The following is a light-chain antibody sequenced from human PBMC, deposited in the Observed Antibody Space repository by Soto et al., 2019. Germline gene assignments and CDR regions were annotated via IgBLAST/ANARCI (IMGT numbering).Light chain of an antibody. V-gene: IGKV3-20*01. CDR3: QHYGRSPT. CDR2: AAS. CDR1: QSVTTSF. J-gene: IGKJ1*01. Sequence: EIVLTHSPGTLSLSPGERATLSCRASQSVTTSFLAWYQQKPGQAPRLLIYAASSRATGIPDRFSGSGSGTDFTLTIIRLEPEDFAVYYCQHYGRSPTFGQGTKVDIK.